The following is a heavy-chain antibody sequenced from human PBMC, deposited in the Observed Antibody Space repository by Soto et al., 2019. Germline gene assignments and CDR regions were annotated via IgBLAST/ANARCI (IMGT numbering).Heavy chain of an antibody. Sequence: VGSLRLSCAASGFTFSSYGMHWVRQAPGNGLEWVAFISYDGSNKYYADSVKGRFTISRDNSKNTLYLQMNSLRAEDTAVYYCAKDQGGTIFGVVPLGMDVWGQGTTVTVS. J-gene: IGHJ6*02. CDR3: AKDQGGTIFGVVPLGMDV. D-gene: IGHD3-3*01. CDR2: ISYDGSNK. CDR1: GFTFSSYG. V-gene: IGHV3-30*18.